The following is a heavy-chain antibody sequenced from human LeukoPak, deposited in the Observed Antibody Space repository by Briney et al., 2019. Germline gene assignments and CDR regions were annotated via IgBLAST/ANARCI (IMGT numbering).Heavy chain of an antibody. V-gene: IGHV3-30-3*01. CDR2: ISNDGSTK. Sequence: GTSLRLSCAASGFTFNTHTMHWVRQAPGKGLEWVAVISNDGSTKIYADSVKGRFTIPRDNSKNTLYLQLNSLRPEDTAVFYCARGGETASSSGWSMIDYWGQGTLVTVSS. CDR1: GFTFNTHT. D-gene: IGHD6-19*01. J-gene: IGHJ4*02. CDR3: ARGGETASSSGWSMIDY.